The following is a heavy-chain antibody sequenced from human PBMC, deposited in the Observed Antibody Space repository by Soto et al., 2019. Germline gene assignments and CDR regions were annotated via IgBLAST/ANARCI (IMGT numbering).Heavy chain of an antibody. J-gene: IGHJ3*02. CDR2: IRSKANSYAT. Sequence: GGSLTLSCAASGFTFSGSAMHWVRQASGKGLEWVGRIRSKANSYATAYAASVKGRFTISRDDSKNTAYLQMNSLKTEDTAVYYCTRHRAREDAFDIWGQGTMVTVSS. CDR1: GFTFSGSA. CDR3: TRHRAREDAFDI. V-gene: IGHV3-73*01.